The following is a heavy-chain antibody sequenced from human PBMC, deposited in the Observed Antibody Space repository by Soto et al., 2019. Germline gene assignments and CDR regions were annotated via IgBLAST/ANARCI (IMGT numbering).Heavy chain of an antibody. D-gene: IGHD5-18*01. J-gene: IGHJ4*02. CDR1: GFTFSSYG. CDR3: ARGVDTAMTTGGY. Sequence: GGSLRLSCAASGFTFSSYGMHWVRQAPGKGLEWVAVIWYDGSNKYYADSVKGRFTISRDNSKNTLYLQMNSLRAEDTAVYYCARGVDTAMTTGGYWGQGTQVTVSS. CDR2: IWYDGSNK. V-gene: IGHV3-33*01.